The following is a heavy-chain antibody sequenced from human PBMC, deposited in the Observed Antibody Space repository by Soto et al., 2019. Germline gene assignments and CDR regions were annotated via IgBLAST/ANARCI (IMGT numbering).Heavy chain of an antibody. Sequence: PSETLSLTCTVSGGSISSYYWSWIRQPPGKELQYIGYIYYSESTNYNPSLKSRVTISDDTSTNQFSLTLSSVTAADTAVYYCAWGLYDSAAYVMDAWCPQATVTVSS. V-gene: IGHV4-59*08. CDR1: GGSISSYY. D-gene: IGHD3-10*01. J-gene: IGHJ6*02. CDR2: IYYSEST. CDR3: AWGLYDSAAYVMDA.